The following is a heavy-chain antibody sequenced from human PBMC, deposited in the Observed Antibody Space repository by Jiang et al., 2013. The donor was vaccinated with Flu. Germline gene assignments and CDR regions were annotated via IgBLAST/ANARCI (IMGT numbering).Heavy chain of an antibody. Sequence: LLKPSETLSLTCAVYGGSFSGYYWNWIRHAPPGKGLEWIGEINHSGTTYYNPSLKSRVTISVDKSKNHFSLNLSSVTAADTAMYYCARESRDYGDYPWTCCFESWGQGTLVTVSS. CDR2: INHSGTT. D-gene: IGHD4-17*01. V-gene: IGHV4-34*01. CDR3: ARESRDYGDYPWTCCFES. J-gene: IGHJ5*01. CDR1: GGSFSGYY.